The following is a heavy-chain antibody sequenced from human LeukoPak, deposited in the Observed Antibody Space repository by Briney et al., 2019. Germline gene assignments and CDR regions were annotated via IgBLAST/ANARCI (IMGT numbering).Heavy chain of an antibody. CDR2: INTNTGNP. CDR3: ARDNEVVPAAIPWFDP. D-gene: IGHD2-2*02. Sequence: ASVKVSCKASGYTFTSYAMNWVRQAPGQGLEWMGWINTNTGNPTYAQGFTGRFVFSLDTSFSTEYLQISSLKAEDTAVYYCARDNEVVPAAIPWFDPWGQGTLVTVSS. V-gene: IGHV7-4-1*02. CDR1: GYTFTSYA. J-gene: IGHJ5*02.